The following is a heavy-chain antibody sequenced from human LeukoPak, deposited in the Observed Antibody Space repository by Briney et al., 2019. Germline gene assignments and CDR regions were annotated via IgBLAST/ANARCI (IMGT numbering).Heavy chain of an antibody. CDR2: IRYDGSNK. Sequence: GGSLRLSCAASGFTFSSYGMHWVRQAPGKGLEWVAFIRYDGSNKYYADSVKGRFTISRDNSKNTLYLQMNSLRAEDTAVYYCAKEGVVVPPVDPWGQGTLVTVSS. J-gene: IGHJ5*02. D-gene: IGHD2-2*01. V-gene: IGHV3-30*02. CDR1: GFTFSSYG. CDR3: AKEGVVVPPVDP.